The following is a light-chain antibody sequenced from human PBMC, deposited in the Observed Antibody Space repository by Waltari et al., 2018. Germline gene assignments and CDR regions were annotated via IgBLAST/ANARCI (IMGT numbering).Light chain of an antibody. CDR3: QQRSNLVT. Sequence: EIVSTQSPATLSLSPGDRPTPPCRASQSVSTDLAWYQQKPGQAPRLLIHDASNRATGVPVRFSGSGSGTDFTLTISSLEPEDFAVYFCQQRSNLVTFGGGTKVEIK. CDR1: QSVSTD. J-gene: IGKJ4*01. CDR2: DAS. V-gene: IGKV3-11*01.